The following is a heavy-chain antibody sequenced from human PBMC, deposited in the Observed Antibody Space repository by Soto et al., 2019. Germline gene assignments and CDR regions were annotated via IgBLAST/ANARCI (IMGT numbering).Heavy chain of an antibody. CDR3: GRXSSHGDSAH. Sequence: QVQLQESGPGVVKPSETLSLTCTISGGSISGYYWTWIRQSPGKGLEDIGSIYSGNTNYNPSLNSRVTISVDTSSNQFSLKRSHVTAADTAVYYCGRXSSHGDSAHWGQGTLVTVSS. J-gene: IGHJ4*02. CDR1: GGSISGYY. D-gene: IGHD2-21*01. CDR2: IYSGNT. V-gene: IGHV4-4*08.